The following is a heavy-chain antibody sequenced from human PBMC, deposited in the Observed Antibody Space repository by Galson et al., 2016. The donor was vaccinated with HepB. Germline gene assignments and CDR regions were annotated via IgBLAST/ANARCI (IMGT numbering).Heavy chain of an antibody. D-gene: IGHD6-19*01. V-gene: IGHV3-23*01. CDR3: ARGVSKYNNGWYFDY. J-gene: IGHJ4*02. Sequence: SLRLSCAASGFIFSSCGMSWVRQAPGKGLEWVSTISDSGSNTHYADSVGGRFTISRDNSKNTLYLQMNSLRAEDTAVYYCARGVSKYNNGWYFDYWGQGTLVTVSS. CDR1: GFIFSSCG. CDR2: ISDSGSNT.